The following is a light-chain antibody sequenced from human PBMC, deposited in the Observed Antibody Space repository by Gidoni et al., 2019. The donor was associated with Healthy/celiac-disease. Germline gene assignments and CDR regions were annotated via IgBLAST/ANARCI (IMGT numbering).Light chain of an antibody. J-gene: IGKJ2*01. Sequence: GSLGERATINCKYSQSVLYSSNNKNYLAWYQQKPGQPPKLLIYWASTRESGVPDRFSGSGSGTDFTLTISSLQAEDVAVYYCQQYYSTPYTFXQXTKLEIK. V-gene: IGKV4-1*01. CDR1: QSVLYSSNNKNY. CDR2: WAS. CDR3: QQYYSTPYT.